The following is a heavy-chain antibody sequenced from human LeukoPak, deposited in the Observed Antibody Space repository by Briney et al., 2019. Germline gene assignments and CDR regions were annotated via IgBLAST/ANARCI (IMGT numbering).Heavy chain of an antibody. CDR1: GFTFSSYG. J-gene: IGHJ4*02. CDR3: AKDLPSRWLPDY. Sequence: PGGSLRLSCAASGFTFSSYGMHWVRQAPGKGLEWVAVISYDGSNKYYADSVKGRFTISRDNSKNTLYLQMNSLRAEDTAVYYCAKDLPSRWLPDYWGQGTLVTVSS. D-gene: IGHD3-22*01. CDR2: ISYDGSNK. V-gene: IGHV3-30*18.